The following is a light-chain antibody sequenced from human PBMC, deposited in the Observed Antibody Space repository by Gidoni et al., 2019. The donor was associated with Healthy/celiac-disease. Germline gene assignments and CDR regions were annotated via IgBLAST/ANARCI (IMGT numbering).Light chain of an antibody. CDR2: YDS. J-gene: IGLJ2*01. CDR1: NIGSKS. V-gene: IGLV3-21*04. CDR3: QVWDSSSDPV. Sequence: SYVLTQPPSVSVAPGKTARITCGGNNIGSKSVHWYQQKPGPAPVLVIYYDSDRPSGIPERFSGSNSGNTATLTISRVEAGDEADYYCQVWDSSSDPVFGGGTKLTVL.